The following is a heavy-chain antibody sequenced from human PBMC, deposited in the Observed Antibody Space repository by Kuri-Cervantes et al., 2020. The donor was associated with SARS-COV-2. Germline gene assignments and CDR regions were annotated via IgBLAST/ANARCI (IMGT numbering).Heavy chain of an antibody. V-gene: IGHV3-33*01. CDR2: IWYDGSNK. Sequence: GESLKISCAASGFTFSSYGMHWVRQAPGKGLEWVAVIWYDGSNKYYADSVKGRFTISRDNSKNTLYLQMNSLRAEDTAVYYCARDLVVSSGWDYYMDAWDKGNTVNVSS. CDR1: GFTFSSYG. D-gene: IGHD6-19*01. CDR3: ARDLVVSSGWDYYMDA. J-gene: IGHJ6*03.